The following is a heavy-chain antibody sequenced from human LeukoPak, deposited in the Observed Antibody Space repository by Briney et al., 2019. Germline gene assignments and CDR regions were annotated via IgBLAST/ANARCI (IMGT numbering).Heavy chain of an antibody. CDR1: GFPFSGYN. CDR3: ARAYILTGYHMDV. D-gene: IGHD3-9*01. V-gene: IGHV3-13*04. CDR2: IGTTGDT. J-gene: IGHJ6*02. Sequence: GGSLRLSCAASGFPFSGYNMHWVRQPTGEGLEWVSAIGTTGDTYYAGSVKGRFTISRENGKNSLHLQMNSLRTGDTAVYYCARAYILTGYHMDVWGRGTTVTVSS.